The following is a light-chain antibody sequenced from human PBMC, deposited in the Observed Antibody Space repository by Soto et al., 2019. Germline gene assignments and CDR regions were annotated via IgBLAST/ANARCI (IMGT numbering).Light chain of an antibody. CDR1: QNIHNH. CDR3: QQYTSYPWT. CDR2: GIS. V-gene: IGKV3D-15*01. Sequence: DKLMSQSPATLSVSPGERVTLSCRASQNIHNHMSWFLQKPGQTPRLLIYGISIRATGIPDRFSGSGSGTEFTLTISSLQPDDFATYYCQQYTSYPWTFGQGTKVDIK. J-gene: IGKJ1*01.